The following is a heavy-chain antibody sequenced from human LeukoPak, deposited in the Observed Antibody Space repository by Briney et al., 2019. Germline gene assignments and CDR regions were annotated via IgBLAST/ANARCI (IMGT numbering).Heavy chain of an antibody. CDR2: ISGSGGST. CDR1: GFTFTSYA. Sequence: GGSLRLSCAASGFTFTSYAMSWVRQAPGKGLEWVSAISGSGGSTYHADSVKGRFTISRDNSKNTLYLQMNSLRAEDTAVYYCARRYSSGWWIDYWGQGTLVTVSS. V-gene: IGHV3-23*01. CDR3: ARRYSSGWWIDY. J-gene: IGHJ4*02. D-gene: IGHD6-19*01.